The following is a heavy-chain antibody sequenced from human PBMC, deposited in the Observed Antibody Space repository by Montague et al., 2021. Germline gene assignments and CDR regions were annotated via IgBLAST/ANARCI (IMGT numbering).Heavy chain of an antibody. D-gene: IGHD1-26*01. CDR3: AVGSESAWELLHH. Sequence: SETLSLTCTVSGDSISSKYFGSWVRQPLGKGLEWIGEIYHGTTSYSPSLKGRLTVSMDTSKNQFSLKLSSVTAADTAIYYCAVGSESAWELLHHWGQGILVTVSS. V-gene: IGHV4-4*02. CDR1: GDSISSKYF. CDR2: IYHGTT. J-gene: IGHJ5*02.